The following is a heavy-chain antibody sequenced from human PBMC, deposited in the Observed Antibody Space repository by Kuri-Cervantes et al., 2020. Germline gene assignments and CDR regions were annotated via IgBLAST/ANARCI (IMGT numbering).Heavy chain of an antibody. J-gene: IGHJ3*02. CDR1: GYTFTSYY. V-gene: IGHV1-8*02. Sequence: ASVKVSCKASGYTFTSYYMHWVRQAPGQGLEWMGWMNPNSGNTGYAQKFQGRVTMTRNTSISTAYMELSSLRSEDTAVYYCARELQSAFDIWGQGTMVTVSS. CDR3: ARELQSAFDI. CDR2: MNPNSGNT. D-gene: IGHD1-1*01.